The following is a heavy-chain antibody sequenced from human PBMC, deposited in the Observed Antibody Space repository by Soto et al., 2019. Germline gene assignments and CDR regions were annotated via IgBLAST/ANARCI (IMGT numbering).Heavy chain of an antibody. D-gene: IGHD1-7*01. Sequence: QVQLVQSGAEVKKPGSSVKVSCKASGGTFSSYAISWVRQAPGQVLEWMGGIIPIFGTANYAQKFQGSVTITADESTSTAYMELSSLRSEDTAVYYCARDRELSWYLDLWGRGTLVTVSS. CDR3: ARDRELSWYLDL. J-gene: IGHJ2*01. CDR1: GGTFSSYA. V-gene: IGHV1-69*12. CDR2: IIPIFGTA.